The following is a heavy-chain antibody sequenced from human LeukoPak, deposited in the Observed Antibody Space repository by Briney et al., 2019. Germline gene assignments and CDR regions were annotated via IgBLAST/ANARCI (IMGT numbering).Heavy chain of an antibody. Sequence: PSETLSLTXTVSGGPINKHSWNWIRQTPGKGLQWIGYIYDNGDTRYNPSLKSRVTISLDSSKNQFSLKLNSVTAADTAVYYCAGVVDSSGYYYSSYDYYFDYWGQGALVTVSS. CDR2: IYDNGDT. J-gene: IGHJ4*02. D-gene: IGHD3-22*01. CDR1: GGPINKHS. V-gene: IGHV4-59*11. CDR3: AGVVDSSGYYYSSYDYYFDY.